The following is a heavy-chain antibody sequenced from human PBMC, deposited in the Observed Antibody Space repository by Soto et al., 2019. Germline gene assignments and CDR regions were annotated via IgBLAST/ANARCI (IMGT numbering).Heavy chain of an antibody. Sequence: EVQLVESGGGLVKPGGSLRLSCAASGFTFSSYSMNWVRQPPGKGLEWVSSISSSSSYVYYADSVKGRFTISRDNAKNSLYLQMNSLRAEDTAVYYCARVPYYYDSGNAFDIWGQGTMVTVSS. V-gene: IGHV3-21*01. J-gene: IGHJ3*02. CDR2: ISSSSSYV. CDR3: ARVPYYYDSGNAFDI. D-gene: IGHD3-22*01. CDR1: GFTFSSYS.